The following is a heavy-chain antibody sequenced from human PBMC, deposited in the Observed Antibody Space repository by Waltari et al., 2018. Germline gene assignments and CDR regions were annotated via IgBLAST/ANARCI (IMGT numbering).Heavy chain of an antibody. CDR2: IKQDGSDK. Sequence: EGQLVESGGGLVQPGGSLRLSCAAAGFTSTSTWMSWVRQAPARGLEWVANIKQDGSDKNYADSVKGRFTISRDNAKNSLYLQMNSLRGEDTAVYYCARDSYGDRAGGQGTLVTVSS. CDR3: ARDSYGDRA. CDR1: GFTSTSTW. V-gene: IGHV3-7*01. J-gene: IGHJ4*02. D-gene: IGHD4-17*01.